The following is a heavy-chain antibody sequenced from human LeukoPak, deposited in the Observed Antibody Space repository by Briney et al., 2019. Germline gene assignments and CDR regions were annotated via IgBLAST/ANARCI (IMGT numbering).Heavy chain of an antibody. J-gene: IGHJ5*02. Sequence: ASVKVSCKASGYTFTSYDINWVRQATGQGLEWMGWMNPNSGKTGCAQKFQGRVTMTRNTSISTAYMELSSLRSEDTAVYYCARRKYYDFWSGYNWFDPWGQGTLVTVSS. V-gene: IGHV1-8*01. CDR2: MNPNSGKT. CDR1: GYTFTSYD. CDR3: ARRKYYDFWSGYNWFDP. D-gene: IGHD3-3*01.